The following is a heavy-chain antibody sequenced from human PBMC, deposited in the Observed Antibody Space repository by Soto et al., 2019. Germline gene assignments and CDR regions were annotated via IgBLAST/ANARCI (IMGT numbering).Heavy chain of an antibody. J-gene: IGHJ4*02. CDR1: GFTFSSYG. D-gene: IGHD5-18*01. CDR2: ISFDGSKK. V-gene: IGHV3-30*18. Sequence: QVQLVESGGGVVQTGRSLRLSCAASGFTFSSYGMSWVRQAPGKGLESVAVISFDGSKKYYADSVKGRFTISRDKSKKTLYLQLNSLRAEDTAVYYCSKDLSATHIYGYQVGYFDYWGQGTLVTVSS. CDR3: SKDLSATHIYGYQVGYFDY.